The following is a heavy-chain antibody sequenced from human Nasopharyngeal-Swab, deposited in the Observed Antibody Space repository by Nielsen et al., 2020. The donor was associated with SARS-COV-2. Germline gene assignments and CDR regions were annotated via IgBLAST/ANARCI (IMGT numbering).Heavy chain of an antibody. CDR3: AREEPSAPGYFDY. V-gene: IGHV1-46*01. CDR1: GFTFSNYA. J-gene: IGHJ4*02. Sequence: SGFTFSNYAMHWVRQAPGQGLEWMGIINPSGGSTSYAQKFQGRVTMTRDTSTSTVYMELSSLRSEDTAVYYCAREEPSAPGYFDYWGQGTLVTVSS. CDR2: INPSGGST.